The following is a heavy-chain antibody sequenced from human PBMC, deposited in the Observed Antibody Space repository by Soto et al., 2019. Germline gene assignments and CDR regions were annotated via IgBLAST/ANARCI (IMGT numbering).Heavy chain of an antibody. D-gene: IGHD4-17*01. Sequence: AGGSLRLSCAASGFTFSSYSMNWVRQAPGKGLEWVSSISSSSSYIYYADSVKGRFTISRDNAKNSLYLQMNSLRAEDTAVYYCARDGPTVTTPGGRYYYYGMDVWGQGTTVTVSS. J-gene: IGHJ6*02. CDR3: ARDGPTVTTPGGRYYYYGMDV. CDR1: GFTFSSYS. V-gene: IGHV3-21*01. CDR2: ISSSSSYI.